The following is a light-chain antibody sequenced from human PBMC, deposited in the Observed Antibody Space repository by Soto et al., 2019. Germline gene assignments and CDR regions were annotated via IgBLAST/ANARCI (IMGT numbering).Light chain of an antibody. CDR1: QSVSSY. Sequence: DIPMTQSPSSLSASVGDRVTITCRTSQSVSSYLNWYQQKPGKAPNLLIFAAPSLQSGVPSRFSGSGSGTDFTLTVNSLQPEDFATYYCQQSYTYPHTFGQGTKLEIK. V-gene: IGKV1-39*01. CDR3: QQSYTYPHT. CDR2: AAP. J-gene: IGKJ2*01.